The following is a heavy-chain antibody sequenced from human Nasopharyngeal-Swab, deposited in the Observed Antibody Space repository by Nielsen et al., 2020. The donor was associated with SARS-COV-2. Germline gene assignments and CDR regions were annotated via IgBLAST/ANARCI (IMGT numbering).Heavy chain of an antibody. CDR3: AKDSYNYDNLTDYGIDY. CDR1: GFTFSSYA. D-gene: IGHD3-9*01. CDR2: ISGSGGST. Sequence: GESLKISCAASGFTFSSYAMSWVRQAPGKGLEWVSSISGSGGSTYYADSVKGRFTISRDNSKNTLYLQMNSLRAEDTAVYYCAKDSYNYDNLTDYGIDYWGQGTLVTVSS. V-gene: IGHV3-23*01. J-gene: IGHJ4*02.